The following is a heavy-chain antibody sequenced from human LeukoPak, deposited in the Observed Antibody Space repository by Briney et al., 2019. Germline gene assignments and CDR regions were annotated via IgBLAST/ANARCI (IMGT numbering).Heavy chain of an antibody. CDR2: IGTAGDT. J-gene: IGHJ3*02. CDR3: ASVYSPFAFDI. CDR1: GFTFRRYD. V-gene: IGHV3-13*01. Sequence: GGSLRLSCAASGFTFRRYDMHWVRQGTGKGLEWVSSIGTAGDTYYPGSVKGRFTISRDNAKNSLYLQMNSLRAEDTAVYYCASVYSPFAFDIWGQGTMVTVSS. D-gene: IGHD1-26*01.